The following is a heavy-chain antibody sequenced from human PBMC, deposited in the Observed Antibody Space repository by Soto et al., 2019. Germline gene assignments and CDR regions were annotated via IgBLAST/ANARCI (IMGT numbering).Heavy chain of an antibody. CDR3: VRGRSYRVYDF. J-gene: IGHJ4*02. CDR1: RGCVKGHS. D-gene: IGHD5-12*01. CDR2: IYPSGST. Sequence: PSETLSLTCTFSRGCVKGHSWILIRQPAGRGLEWIGHIYPSGSTSYNPSLRSRVTMSLDTSKNQIFLNLTSVTAADTAVFYCVRGRSYRVYDFWGPGTLVTVSS. V-gene: IGHV4-4*07.